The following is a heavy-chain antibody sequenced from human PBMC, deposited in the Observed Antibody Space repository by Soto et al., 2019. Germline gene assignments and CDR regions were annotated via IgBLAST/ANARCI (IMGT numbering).Heavy chain of an antibody. CDR2: ISGSGGST. J-gene: IGHJ4*02. V-gene: IGHV3-23*01. CDR3: AKKTTVTYARGYFDY. Sequence: GGSLRLSCAASGFTFSSYAMSWVRQAPGKGLEWVSAISGSGGSTYYADSVKGRFTISRDNSKNTLYLQMNSLRAEDTAVYYCAKKTTVTYARGYFDYWGQGTLVTVSS. CDR1: GFTFSSYA. D-gene: IGHD4-17*01.